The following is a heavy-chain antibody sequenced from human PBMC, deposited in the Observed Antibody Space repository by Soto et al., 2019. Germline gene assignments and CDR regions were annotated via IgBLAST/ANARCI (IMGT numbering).Heavy chain of an antibody. CDR1: GYTFTGYH. CDR3: ARGTSTDCSNGVCPWNYYQKMDV. CDR2: ISPKSGGI. Sequence: QVQLVQSGSEVKNPGSSVKVSCRASGYTFTGYHIHWVRQAPGHALEWMGRISPKSGGIHFVQNFQGRVTMTTDTSISTAYMELRRLRSDDTAVYYCARGTSTDCSNGVCPWNYYQKMDVLVQGTTVAVSS. D-gene: IGHD2-8*01. J-gene: IGHJ6*02. V-gene: IGHV1-2*06.